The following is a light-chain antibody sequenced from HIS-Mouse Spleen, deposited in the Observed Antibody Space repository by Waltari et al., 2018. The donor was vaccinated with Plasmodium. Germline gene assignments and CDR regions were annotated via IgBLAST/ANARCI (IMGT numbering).Light chain of an antibody. CDR1: SSDVGGYNY. J-gene: IGLJ3*02. CDR3: SSYTSSSTRV. CDR2: DVS. V-gene: IGLV2-14*03. Sequence: QSALTQSASVSGSPGQSITISCTGTSSDVGGYNYVSWYQQHPGKAPKLMIYDVSNRPAGVANLFSGSKSGNTAALTISGLQAEDEADYYCSSYTSSSTRVFGGGTKLTVL.